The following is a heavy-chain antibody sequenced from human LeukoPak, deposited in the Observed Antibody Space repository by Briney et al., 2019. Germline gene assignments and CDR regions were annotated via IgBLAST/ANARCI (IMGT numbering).Heavy chain of an antibody. D-gene: IGHD3-10*01. CDR2: LSGSGGGT. J-gene: IGHJ4*02. CDR3: AKRGVVIRVFLVGFHKEAYYFDS. Sequence: GGSLRLSCAASGLTFNSYSMSWVRQAPGKGLEWVAGLSGSGGGTNYADSVQGRFTISRDNPKNTLYLQMNSLRAEDTAVYFCAKRGVVIRVFLVGFHKEAYYFDSWGQGALVTVSS. CDR1: GLTFNSYS. V-gene: IGHV3-23*01.